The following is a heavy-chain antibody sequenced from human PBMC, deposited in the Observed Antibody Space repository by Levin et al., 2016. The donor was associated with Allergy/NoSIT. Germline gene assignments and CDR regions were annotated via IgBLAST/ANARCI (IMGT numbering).Heavy chain of an antibody. CDR2: ISSSGSTI. J-gene: IGHJ4*02. D-gene: IGHD5-18*01. Sequence: WIRQPPGKGLEWVSYISSSGSTIYYADSVKGRFTISRDNAKNSLYLQMNSLRAEDTAVYYCANTGYSYGTGHTTDYWGQGTLVTVSS. CDR3: ANTGYSYGTGHTTDY. V-gene: IGHV3-48*03.